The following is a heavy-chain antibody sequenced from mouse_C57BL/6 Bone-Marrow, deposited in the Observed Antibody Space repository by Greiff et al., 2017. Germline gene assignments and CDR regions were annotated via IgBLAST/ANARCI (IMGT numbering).Heavy chain of an antibody. V-gene: IGHV1-85*01. J-gene: IGHJ4*01. Sequence: QVQLQQSGPELVKPGASVKLSCKASGYTFTSYDINWVKQSPGQGLEWIGWIYPRDGSTTYNEKFKGKATLTVDTSSSTAYMELNSLTSEDSAVYFCARSFGSSAYYYAMDYWGQGTSVTVSS. CDR1: GYTFTSYD. CDR2: IYPRDGST. CDR3: ARSFGSSAYYYAMDY. D-gene: IGHD1-1*01.